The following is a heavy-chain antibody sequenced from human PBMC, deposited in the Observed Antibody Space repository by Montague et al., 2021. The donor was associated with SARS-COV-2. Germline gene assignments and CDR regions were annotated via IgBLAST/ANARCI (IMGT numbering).Heavy chain of an antibody. CDR3: ARGISLFDP. CDR2: INGASSRT. Sequence: SLSLSCSASGFILSDYNMTWIRQTPGKGLEWISYINGASSRTYYADSVKGRFTISRDNAKNSLFLQMNSLRVEDTAVYYCARGISLFDPWGQGTLVTVSS. J-gene: IGHJ5*02. V-gene: IGHV3-11*05. CDR1: GFILSDYN.